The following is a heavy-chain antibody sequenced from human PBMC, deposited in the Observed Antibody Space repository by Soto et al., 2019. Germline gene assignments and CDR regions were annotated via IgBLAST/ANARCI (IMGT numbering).Heavy chain of an antibody. CDR1: GGSISSGDYY. D-gene: IGHD6-6*01. V-gene: IGHV4-30-4*01. CDR3: ARERPDGARLDP. J-gene: IGHJ5*02. Sequence: QVQLQESGPGLVKPSQTLSLTCTVSGGSISSGDYYWSWIRQPPGKGLEWIGYIYHSGSTYYNPSLKSRVTISVTTSKNQFSLKLSSVTAADPAVYYCARERPDGARLDPWGQGTLVTVSS. CDR2: IYHSGST.